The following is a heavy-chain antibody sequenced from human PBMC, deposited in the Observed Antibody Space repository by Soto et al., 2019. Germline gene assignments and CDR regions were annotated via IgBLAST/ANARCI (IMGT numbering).Heavy chain of an antibody. J-gene: IGHJ2*01. V-gene: IGHV1-8*01. CDR2: MNPNSGNT. CDR1: GYTFTSYD. D-gene: IGHD6-6*01. Sequence: ASVKVSCKASGYTFTSYDINWVRQATGQGLEWMGWMNPNSGNTGYAQKFQGRVTMTRNTSISTAYMELSSLRSEDTAVYYCASGPVSSSQHWYIDFRGPGILVTLSS. CDR3: ASGPVSSSQHWYIDF.